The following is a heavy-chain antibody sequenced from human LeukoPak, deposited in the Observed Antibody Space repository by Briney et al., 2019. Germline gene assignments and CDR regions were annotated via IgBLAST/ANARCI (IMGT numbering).Heavy chain of an antibody. CDR2: IIPMSVTV. CDR3: ARETGYAYGRAPLYY. D-gene: IGHD5-18*01. Sequence: SVKVSCKASGGTFSTLGTSWVRQAPGQGLEWRGGIIPMSVTVINAKKFPGRVTITADKSTGTAYMELSSLRSDDTAVYYCARETGYAYGRAPLYYWGQGTLVTVSS. V-gene: IGHV1-69*06. CDR1: GGTFSTLG. J-gene: IGHJ4*02.